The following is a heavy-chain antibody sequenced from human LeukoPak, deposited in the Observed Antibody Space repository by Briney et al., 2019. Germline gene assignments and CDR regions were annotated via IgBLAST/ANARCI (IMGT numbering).Heavy chain of an antibody. CDR2: INPNSGGT. D-gene: IGHD6-13*01. V-gene: IGHV1-2*02. CDR1: GYTFTGYY. J-gene: IGHJ4*02. Sequence: GASVKVSCKASGYTFTGYYMHWVRQAPGQGLEWLGWINPNSGGTNYAQKFHGRVTMTRDTSISTAYMELSRLTSDDTALYYCAREYSSTWYPFDYWGQRTLVTVSS. CDR3: AREYSSTWYPFDY.